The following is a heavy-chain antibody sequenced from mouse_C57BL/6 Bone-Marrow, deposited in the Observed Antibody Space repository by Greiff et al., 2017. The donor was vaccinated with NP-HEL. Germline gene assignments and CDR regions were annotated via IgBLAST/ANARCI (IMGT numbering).Heavy chain of an antibody. D-gene: IGHD2-2*01. CDR1: GFNIKDDY. J-gene: IGHJ3*01. CDR3: TTDYGYDWFAD. V-gene: IGHV14-4*01. Sequence: VQLQQSGAELVRPGASVKLSCTASGFNIKDDYMHWVKQRPEQGLEWIGWIDPENGDTEYASKFQGKATITADTSSNTAYLQLSSLTAEDTAVYYCTTDYGYDWFADWGQGTLVTVSA. CDR2: IDPENGDT.